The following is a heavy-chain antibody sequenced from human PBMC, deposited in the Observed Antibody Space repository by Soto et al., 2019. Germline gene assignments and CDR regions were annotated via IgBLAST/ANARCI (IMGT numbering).Heavy chain of an antibody. Sequence: QVQLVQSGAEVKKPGASVKVSCKASGYTFTSYDINWVRQATGQGLEWMGWMNPNSGNTGYAQKSQGRVTMTRNTSISTAYMERSSLRSKDTAVYYCARERPGTTSMDVWGQGTTVTVSS. CDR3: ARERPGTTSMDV. CDR2: MNPNSGNT. CDR1: GYTFTSYD. V-gene: IGHV1-8*01. J-gene: IGHJ6*02. D-gene: IGHD1-1*01.